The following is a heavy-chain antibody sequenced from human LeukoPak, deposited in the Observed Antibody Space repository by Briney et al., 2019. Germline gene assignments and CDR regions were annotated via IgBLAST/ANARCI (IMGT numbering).Heavy chain of an antibody. CDR1: GFTFSGYC. J-gene: IGHJ3*02. CDR2: IRNGGSNK. V-gene: IGHV3-30*02. Sequence: GGSLRLSCAASGFTFSGYCMHWIRQAPGKGLEWVAFIRNGGSNKYYADSVKGRFTISRDNSKNTLYLQMNSLRAEDTAVYYCAKVTRDLWFGELLRDAFDIWGQGTMVTVSS. D-gene: IGHD3-10*01. CDR3: AKVTRDLWFGELLRDAFDI.